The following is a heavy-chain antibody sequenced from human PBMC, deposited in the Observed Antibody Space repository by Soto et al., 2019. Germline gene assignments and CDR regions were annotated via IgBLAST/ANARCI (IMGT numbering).Heavy chain of an antibody. D-gene: IGHD2-15*01. Sequence: ASVKGSCKASGYTFTSYDINWVRQATGQGLEWMGWMNPNSGNTGYAQKFQGRVTMTRNTSISTAYMELSSLRSEDTAVYYCARGGNIVVVVAATPCERDNWFDPWGQGTLVTVSS. J-gene: IGHJ5*02. CDR1: GYTFTSYD. CDR2: MNPNSGNT. CDR3: ARGGNIVVVVAATPCERDNWFDP. V-gene: IGHV1-8*01.